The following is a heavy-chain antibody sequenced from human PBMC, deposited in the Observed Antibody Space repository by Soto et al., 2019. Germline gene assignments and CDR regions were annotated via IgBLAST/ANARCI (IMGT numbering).Heavy chain of an antibody. V-gene: IGHV3-15*01. CDR1: GFTVTNAW. J-gene: IGHJ4*02. Sequence: EVQLVESGGGLVKPGGSLRLSCAASGFTVTNAWMSWVRQAPGKGLEWVGRIKGKTEGGTTDYAAPVRGRFTMSRDDSRNTLYLQMNSLITEDTAVYYCTTVPSGWRAPGGWGQGTLVTVSS. D-gene: IGHD3-3*01. CDR3: TTVPSGWRAPGG. CDR2: IKGKTEGGTT.